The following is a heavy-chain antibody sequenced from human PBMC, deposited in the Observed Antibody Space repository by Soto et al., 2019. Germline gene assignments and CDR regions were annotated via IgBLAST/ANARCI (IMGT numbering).Heavy chain of an antibody. J-gene: IGHJ4*02. V-gene: IGHV1-18*01. D-gene: IGHD6-13*01. Sequence: QVQLVQSGAEVKKPGASVKVSCKASGYTFTSYGISWVRQAPGQGLEWMGWISAYNGNTNYAQKLQGRVTMTTDTSTSTAYMELRTLTSDHPASYYFARDTSIAAADYWGQGTLVTVSS. CDR1: GYTFTSYG. CDR3: ARDTSIAAADY. CDR2: ISAYNGNT.